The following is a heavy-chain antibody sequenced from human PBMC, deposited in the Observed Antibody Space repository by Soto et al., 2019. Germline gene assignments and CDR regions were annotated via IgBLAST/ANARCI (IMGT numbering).Heavy chain of an antibody. CDR1: GFTFSSYA. J-gene: IGHJ4*02. CDR3: AREGTDVRGYSYGSFDY. D-gene: IGHD5-18*01. V-gene: IGHV3-30-3*01. Sequence: QVQLVESGGGVVQPGRSLRLSCAASGFTFSSYAVHWVRQAPGKGLEWVAVISYDGSNKYYADSVKGRFTISRDNSKNALYLQMNSLRAEDTAVYYCAREGTDVRGYSYGSFDYWGQGTLVTVSS. CDR2: ISYDGSNK.